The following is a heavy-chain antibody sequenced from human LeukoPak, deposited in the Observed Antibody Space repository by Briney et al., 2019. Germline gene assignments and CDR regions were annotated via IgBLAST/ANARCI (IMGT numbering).Heavy chain of an antibody. CDR1: GYTFTSYD. J-gene: IGHJ5*02. Sequence: ASVKVSCKASGYTFTSYDINWVRQATGQGLEWMGWMNPNSGNTGYAQKFQGRVTMTRNTSISTAYMELSSLRSGDTAVYYCARGDLLLYDFWSGHYGVGWFDPWGQGTLVTVSS. CDR3: ARGDLLLYDFWSGHYGVGWFDP. D-gene: IGHD3-3*01. V-gene: IGHV1-8*01. CDR2: MNPNSGNT.